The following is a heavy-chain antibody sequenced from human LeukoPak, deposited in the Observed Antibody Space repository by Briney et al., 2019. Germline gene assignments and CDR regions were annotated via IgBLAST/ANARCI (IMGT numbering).Heavy chain of an antibody. J-gene: IGHJ3*02. D-gene: IGHD3-22*01. CDR2: ISYSGSP. Sequence: SETLSLTCTVSGDPGSSSNYYWGWIRQPPGKGLERIGRISYSGSPYYKPSLKSRVTISIDTPNYQFSLKLSSVTAADTAVYYCAREMDYYDSSGYDAFDIWGQGTMVTVS. CDR3: AREMDYYDSSGYDAFDI. CDR1: GDPGSSSNYY. V-gene: IGHV4-39*07.